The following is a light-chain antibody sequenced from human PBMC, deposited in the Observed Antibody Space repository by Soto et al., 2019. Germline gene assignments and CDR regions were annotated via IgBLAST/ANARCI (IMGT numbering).Light chain of an antibody. CDR1: QRVSTY. V-gene: IGKV3-11*01. CDR3: QQRSNWPLT. CDR2: DAS. J-gene: IGKJ4*01. Sequence: EIGLTQSPAPLSLSPGERATLSCRASQRVSTYLSWYQPKPGQAPRLLIYDASNRAAGIPARFSGSGSGTDFTLTISSLEPEDFAVYDCQQRSNWPLTFGGGTKVQIK.